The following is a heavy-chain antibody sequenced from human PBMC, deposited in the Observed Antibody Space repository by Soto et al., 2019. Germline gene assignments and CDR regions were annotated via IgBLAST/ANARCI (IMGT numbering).Heavy chain of an antibody. D-gene: IGHD3-22*01. J-gene: IGHJ4*02. CDR1: VYIFTNHY. CDR3: ARADYYDSSGFYYDY. Sequence: SVKVYCKASVYIFTNHYIHWGRQAPGQGLEWMGIINPSGGSTNYLQKFQGRVTMTRDTSTSTVYMELSSLRSEDTAVYFCARADYYDSSGFYYDYWGQGTLVTVSS. CDR2: INPSGGST. V-gene: IGHV1-46*01.